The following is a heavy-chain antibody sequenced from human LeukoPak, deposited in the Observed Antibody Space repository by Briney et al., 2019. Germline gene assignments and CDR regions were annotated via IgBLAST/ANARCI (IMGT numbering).Heavy chain of an antibody. CDR2: ISGSGGST. D-gene: IGHD2-21*02. CDR1: GFTFSSYA. J-gene: IGHJ4*02. Sequence: GGSLRLSCAASGFTFSSYAMSWVRQAPGKGLEWVSAISGSGGSTYYADFVKGRFTISRDNSKNTLYLQMNSLRAEDTAVYYCAKISSVVTAIRPFDYWGQGTLVTVSS. V-gene: IGHV3-23*01. CDR3: AKISSVVTAIRPFDY.